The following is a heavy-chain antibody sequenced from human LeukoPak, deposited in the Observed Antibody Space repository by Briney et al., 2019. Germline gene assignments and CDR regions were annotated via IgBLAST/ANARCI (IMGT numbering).Heavy chain of an antibody. CDR3: ARSPVGTYYYYMDV. Sequence: ASVKVSCKASGYTFTGYYMHWVRQAPGQGLEWMGWINPNSGGTNYAQKFQGRVTMTRDTSISTAYMELGRLRSDDTAVYYCARSPVGTYYYYMDVWGKGTTVTVSS. D-gene: IGHD6-13*01. J-gene: IGHJ6*03. V-gene: IGHV1-2*02. CDR2: INPNSGGT. CDR1: GYTFTGYY.